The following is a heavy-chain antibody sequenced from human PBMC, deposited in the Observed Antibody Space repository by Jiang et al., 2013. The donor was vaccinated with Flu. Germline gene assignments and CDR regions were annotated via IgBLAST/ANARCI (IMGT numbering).Heavy chain of an antibody. D-gene: IGHD3-22*01. Sequence: TCAVYGGSFSGYYWSWIRQPPGKGLEWIGEINHSGSTNYNPSLKSRVTISVDTSKNQFSLKLSSVTAADTAVYYCARSYGPRDYYDSSGYYYFDYWGQGTLVTVSS. V-gene: IGHV4-34*01. CDR3: ARSYGPRDYYDSSGYYYFDY. J-gene: IGHJ4*02. CDR2: INHSGST. CDR1: GGSFSGYY.